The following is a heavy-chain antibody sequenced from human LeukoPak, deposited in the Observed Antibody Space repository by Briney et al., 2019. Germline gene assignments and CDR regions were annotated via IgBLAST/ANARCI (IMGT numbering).Heavy chain of an antibody. CDR1: GSSITTHTH. Sequence: SETLSLTCTVSGSSITTHTHWGWIRQSPGKGLGWIASIHHTGNTYYNPSLESRVTISIDTSKNQFSLEVRSVTAADTAFYFCVNSKSNYEAVSWGPGTLVTVSS. D-gene: IGHD3-22*01. V-gene: IGHV4-38-2*02. CDR2: IHHTGNT. J-gene: IGHJ5*02. CDR3: VNSKSNYEAVS.